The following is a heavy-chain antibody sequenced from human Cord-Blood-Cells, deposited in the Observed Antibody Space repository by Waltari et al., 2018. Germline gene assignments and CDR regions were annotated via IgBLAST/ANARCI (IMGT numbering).Heavy chain of an antibody. Sequence: EVQLVQSGAEVKKPGESLKISCKGSGYSLATYWIGGVRQMPGKGLEWMGISYPGDSDTSYSPPFQGQVTISADKSISTAYLQWSSLKASDTAMYYCARTLMYSSSYYYYGMDVWGQGTTVTVSS. CDR2: SYPGDSDT. J-gene: IGHJ6*02. CDR3: ARTLMYSSSYYYYGMDV. D-gene: IGHD6-13*01. V-gene: IGHV5-51*01. CDR1: GYSLATYW.